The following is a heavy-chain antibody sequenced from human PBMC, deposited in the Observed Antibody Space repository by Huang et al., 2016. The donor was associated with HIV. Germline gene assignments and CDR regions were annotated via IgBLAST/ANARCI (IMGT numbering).Heavy chain of an antibody. V-gene: IGHV3-7*01. J-gene: IGHJ6*02. CDR1: TFTFGAYW. D-gene: IGHD1-7*01. CDR3: ATKTAGMDI. Sequence: VESGGRSVQPGGSIKLSCVGSTFTFGAYWMSWVRQPPGKGLEWVANIKQYESEKYYVDSVKGRFNISRDNARKVLFLEMDDLRVEDTAIYFCATKTAGMDIWGQGTTVTVSS. CDR2: IKQYESEK.